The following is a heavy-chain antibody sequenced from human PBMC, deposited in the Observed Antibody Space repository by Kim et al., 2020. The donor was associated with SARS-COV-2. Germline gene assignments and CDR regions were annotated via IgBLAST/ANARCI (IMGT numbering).Heavy chain of an antibody. D-gene: IGHD1-26*01. Sequence: SVKVSCKASGGTFSSYAISWVRQAPGQGLEWMGRIIPILGIANYAQKFQGRVTITADKSTSTAYMELSSLRSEDTAVYYCARDHGVKNSGSYSFPYWGQGTLVTVSS. CDR1: GGTFSSYA. J-gene: IGHJ4*02. CDR2: IIPILGIA. V-gene: IGHV1-69*04. CDR3: ARDHGVKNSGSYSFPY.